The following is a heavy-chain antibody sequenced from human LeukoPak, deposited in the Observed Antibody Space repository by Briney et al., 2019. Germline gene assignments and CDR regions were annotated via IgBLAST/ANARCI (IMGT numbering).Heavy chain of an antibody. CDR3: GRGGFYYGVDV. D-gene: IGHD2-15*01. V-gene: IGHV3-43D*04. CDR1: GFTFDYYA. CDR2: ISREGDRT. J-gene: IGHJ6*04. Sequence: GGSLRLSCAASGFTFDYYAMYWVRQGPGKGLEWVSLISREGDRTYYTDSVKGRFSISRDNSRNSLYLQMKSLRLEDTALYYCGRGGFYYGVDVWGKGTTVTVSS.